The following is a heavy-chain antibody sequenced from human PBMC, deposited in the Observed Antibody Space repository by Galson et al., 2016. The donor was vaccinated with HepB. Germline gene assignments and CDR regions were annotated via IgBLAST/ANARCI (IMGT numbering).Heavy chain of an antibody. V-gene: IGHV1-69*13. CDR3: ARDPNYYGSGTYHT. Sequence: SVKVSCKASGGSFSSYGITWVRQAPGQGLEWMGGIIPIFGTANSAQKFQGRATITADESTSTAYMELSSLRSEDTAVYYCARDPNYYGSGTYHTWGQGTLVTVSS. CDR2: IIPIFGTA. J-gene: IGHJ5*02. CDR1: GGSFSSYG. D-gene: IGHD3-10*01.